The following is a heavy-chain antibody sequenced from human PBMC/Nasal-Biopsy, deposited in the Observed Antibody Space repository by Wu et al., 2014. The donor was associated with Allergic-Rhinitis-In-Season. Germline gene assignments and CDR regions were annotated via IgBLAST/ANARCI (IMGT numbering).Heavy chain of an antibody. J-gene: IGHJ4*02. CDR3: ARQVEYNNWSSDY. Sequence: WIRQSPGKGLQWVSAISATGHSTYYAVSLKGRFTISRDNSKNTLFLQMDSLRPEDTAVYYCARQVEYNNWSSDYWGQGALVTVSS. V-gene: IGHV3-23*01. CDR2: ISATGHST. D-gene: IGHD1-20*01.